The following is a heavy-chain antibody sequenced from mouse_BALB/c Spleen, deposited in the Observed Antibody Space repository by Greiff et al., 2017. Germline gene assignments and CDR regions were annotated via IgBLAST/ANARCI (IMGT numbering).Heavy chain of an antibody. V-gene: IGHV5-6-4*01. CDR1: GFTFSSYT. Sequence: EVQVVESGGGLVKPGGSLKLSCAASGFTFSSYTMSWVRQTPEKRLEWVATISSGGSYTYYPDSVKGRFTISRDNAKNTLYLQMSSLKSEDTAMYYCTNYGNYGGFAYWGQGTLVTVSA. D-gene: IGHD2-1*01. CDR3: TNYGNYGGFAY. J-gene: IGHJ3*01. CDR2: ISSGGSYT.